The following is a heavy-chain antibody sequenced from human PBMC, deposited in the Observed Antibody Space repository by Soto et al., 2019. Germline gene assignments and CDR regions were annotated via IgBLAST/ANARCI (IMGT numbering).Heavy chain of an antibody. CDR3: ARLHYDILTDLVLWYFDY. J-gene: IGHJ4*02. CDR2: IYYSGST. Sequence: PSETLSLTCTVSGGSISSSSYYWGWIRQPPGKGLEWIGSIYYSGSTYYNPSLKSRVTISVDTSKNQFSLKLSSVTAADTAVYYCARLHYDILTDLVLWYFDYWGKGTLVTVSS. V-gene: IGHV4-39*01. CDR1: GGSISSSSYY. D-gene: IGHD3-9*01.